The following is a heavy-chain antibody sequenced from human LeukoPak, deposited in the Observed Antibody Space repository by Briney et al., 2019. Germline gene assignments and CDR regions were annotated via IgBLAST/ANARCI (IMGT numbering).Heavy chain of an antibody. V-gene: IGHV4-34*01. CDR2: INHSGST. J-gene: IGHJ4*02. CDR1: GVSITGGSYY. Sequence: PSETLSLTCTVSGVSITGGSYYWAWIRQPPGKGLEWIGEINHSGSTNYNPSLKSRVTISVDTSKNQFSLKLSSVTAADTAVYYCAILVVTAPRPFDYWGQGTLVTVSS. CDR3: AILVVTAPRPFDY. D-gene: IGHD2-21*02.